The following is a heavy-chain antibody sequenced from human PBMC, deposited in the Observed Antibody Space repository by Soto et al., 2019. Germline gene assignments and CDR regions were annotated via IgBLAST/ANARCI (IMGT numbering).Heavy chain of an antibody. V-gene: IGHV4-31*03. J-gene: IGHJ4*02. CDR1: GGSISRGGYY. D-gene: IGHD1-20*01. CDR3: ARDVPIRGQRFDY. CDR2: IYYSGST. Sequence: PSETLSLTCTVSGGSISRGGYYWGWIRDHPGKGLEWIGYIYYSGSTYYNPSLKSRVTISVDTSKNQFSLKLSAVTAADTAVYYCARDVPIRGQRFDYWGQGTLVTVSS.